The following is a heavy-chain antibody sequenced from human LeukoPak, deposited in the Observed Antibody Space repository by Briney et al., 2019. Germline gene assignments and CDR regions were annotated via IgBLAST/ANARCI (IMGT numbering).Heavy chain of an antibody. J-gene: IGHJ4*02. CDR2: IYSGGST. D-gene: IGHD6-13*01. CDR3: ARGIAAAGIVGVFDY. Sequence: PGGSLRLSCAASGFTFSTYAMSWVRQAPGKGLEWVPVIYSGGSTYYADSVKGRFTISRDNSKNTLYLQMNSLRAEDTAVYYCARGIAAAGIVGVFDYWGQGILVTVSS. CDR1: GFTFSTYA. V-gene: IGHV3-66*01.